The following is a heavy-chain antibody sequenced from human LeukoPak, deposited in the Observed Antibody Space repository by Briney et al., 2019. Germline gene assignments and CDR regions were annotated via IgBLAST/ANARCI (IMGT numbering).Heavy chain of an antibody. D-gene: IGHD2-15*01. CDR2: ISGSGGST. CDR3: AKDQIGYCSGGSCYVYGMDV. J-gene: IGHJ6*02. Sequence: PGGSLRLSCAASGFTFSSYAMSWVRQAPGKGLEWVSAISGSGGSTYYADSVKGRFTISRDNSKNTLYLQMNSLRAEDTAVYYCAKDQIGYCSGGSCYVYGMDVWGQGTTVTVSS. V-gene: IGHV3-23*01. CDR1: GFTFSSYA.